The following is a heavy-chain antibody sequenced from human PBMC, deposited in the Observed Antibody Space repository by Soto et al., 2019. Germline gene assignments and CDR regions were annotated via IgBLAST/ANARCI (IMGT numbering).Heavy chain of an antibody. J-gene: IGHJ4*02. CDR1: GFTFSSYA. Sequence: QVQLVESGGGVVQPGRSLRLSCAASGFTFSSYAMHWVRQAPGKGLEWVAVISYDGSNKYYADSVKGRFTISRDNSKNTLYLQMNSLRAEDTAVYYCARDPPRGGIAAAVRGPYWGQGTLVTVSS. V-gene: IGHV3-30-3*01. CDR3: ARDPPRGGIAAAVRGPY. CDR2: ISYDGSNK. D-gene: IGHD6-13*01.